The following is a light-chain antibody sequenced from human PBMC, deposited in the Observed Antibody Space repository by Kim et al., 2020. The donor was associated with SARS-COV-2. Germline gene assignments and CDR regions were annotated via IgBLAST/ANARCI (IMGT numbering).Light chain of an antibody. CDR3: QQYNDWPRT. V-gene: IGKV3-15*01. J-gene: IGKJ1*01. CDR2: GAS. Sequence: EIVMTQSPATLSVSPGEGVTLSCRASQTISSNLGWYQQKPGQAPRLLIYGASTRATGVPARFSGSGSGTEFTLTISSRQSEEFAVYCCQQYNDWPRTFGQGTKVDIK. CDR1: QTISSN.